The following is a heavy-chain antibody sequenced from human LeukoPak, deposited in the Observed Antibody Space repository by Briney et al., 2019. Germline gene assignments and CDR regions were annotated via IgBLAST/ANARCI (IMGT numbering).Heavy chain of an antibody. CDR1: GGTFSSYA. CDR3: ARSWVSVGFGELFLDY. J-gene: IGHJ4*02. CDR2: IIPIFGTA. V-gene: IGHV1-69*13. Sequence: ASVKVSCKASGGTFSSYAISWVRQAPGQGLEWMGGIIPIFGTANYAQKFQGRVTITADESTSTAYMELSSLRSEDTAVYYCARSWVSVGFGELFLDYWGQGTLVTVSS. D-gene: IGHD3-10*01.